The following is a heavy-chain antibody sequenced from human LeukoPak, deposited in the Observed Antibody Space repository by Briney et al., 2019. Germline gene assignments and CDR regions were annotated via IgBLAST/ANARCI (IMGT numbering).Heavy chain of an antibody. CDR1: GYTFTSYY. CDR2: INPSGGST. J-gene: IGHJ5*02. V-gene: IGHV1-46*01. D-gene: IGHD3-22*01. Sequence: ASVKVSCKASGYTFTSYYMHWVRQAPGQGLEWMGIINPSGGSTSYAQKFQGRVTMTRDTSTSTVYMELSSLRSEDTAVYYCARDLSPSGYYDSSGYYPWGQGTLVTVSS. CDR3: ARDLSPSGYYDSSGYYP.